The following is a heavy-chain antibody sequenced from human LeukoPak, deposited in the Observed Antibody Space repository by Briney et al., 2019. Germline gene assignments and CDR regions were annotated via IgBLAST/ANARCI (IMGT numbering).Heavy chain of an antibody. J-gene: IGHJ5*02. CDR1: GDSINNYY. Sequence: ETLSLTCTVSGDSINNYYWSWIRQPPGKGLEWVANIKPDGSATNYVDSVKGRFTISRDNAKNSLDLQMNSLRAEDTAVYYCARGGGSSSWGQGTLVTVSS. D-gene: IGHD6-6*01. CDR3: ARGGGSSS. V-gene: IGHV3-7*01. CDR2: IKPDGSAT.